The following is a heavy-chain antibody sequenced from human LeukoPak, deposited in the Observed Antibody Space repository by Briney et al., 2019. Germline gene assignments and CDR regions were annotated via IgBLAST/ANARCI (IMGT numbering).Heavy chain of an antibody. V-gene: IGHV3-13*01. J-gene: IGHJ4*02. CDR2: IGTAGDT. Sequence: GGSLRLSCAVSGFIFRDYDMHWVRQGAGKGLEWVSTIGTAGDTYYQDSVRGRFTISRDNSKNTLYLQMNILRTEDTAVYYCARVERGKGFDYWGQGTLVTVSS. CDR3: ARVERGKGFDY. CDR1: GFIFRDYD. D-gene: IGHD3-10*01.